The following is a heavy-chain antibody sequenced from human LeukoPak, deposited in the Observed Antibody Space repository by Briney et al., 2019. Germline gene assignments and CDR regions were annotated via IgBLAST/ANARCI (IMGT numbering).Heavy chain of an antibody. CDR1: GGSISSSSHY. CDR3: AKHRQWFVAMDV. D-gene: IGHD3-22*01. Sequence: PSETLSLTCTVSGGSISSSSHYWGWIRQPPGKGLEWIGSIYYSGDTYYNPSLKNRVTTSVDTSKNQFSLRLSSVTAADTAIYHCAKHRQWFVAMDVWGQGTTVTVSS. CDR2: IYYSGDT. V-gene: IGHV4-39*01. J-gene: IGHJ6*02.